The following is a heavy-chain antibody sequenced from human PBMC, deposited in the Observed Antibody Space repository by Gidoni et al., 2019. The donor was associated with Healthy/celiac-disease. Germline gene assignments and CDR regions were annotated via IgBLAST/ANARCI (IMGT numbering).Heavy chain of an antibody. CDR3: ARGVGAAAY. V-gene: IGHV4-34*01. Sequence: QVQLQQWGAGLLKPSETLSLTCSVYGGSFSGYYWSWIRQPPGKGLEGSGEINHSGSTNYNPSLKSRVTISVDTSKNQFSLKLSSVTAADTAVYYCARGVGAAAYWGQGTLVTVSS. CDR1: GGSFSGYY. CDR2: INHSGST. J-gene: IGHJ4*02. D-gene: IGHD6-13*01.